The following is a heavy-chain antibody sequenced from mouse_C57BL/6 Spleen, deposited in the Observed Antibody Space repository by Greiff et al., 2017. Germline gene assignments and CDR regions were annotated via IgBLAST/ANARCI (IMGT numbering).Heavy chain of an antibody. D-gene: IGHD4-1*01. V-gene: IGHV1-55*01. CDR2: IYPGSGST. CDR1: GYTFTSYW. J-gene: IGHJ2*01. CDR3: SRVGAGTADY. Sequence: VQLQQPGAELVKPGASVKMSCKASGYTFTSYWITWVKQRPGQGLEWIGDIYPGSGSTNYNEKFKSKDTLTVDTSSSTAHMQISSLTSEDSAVDDCSRVGAGTADYWGQGTTLTVSS.